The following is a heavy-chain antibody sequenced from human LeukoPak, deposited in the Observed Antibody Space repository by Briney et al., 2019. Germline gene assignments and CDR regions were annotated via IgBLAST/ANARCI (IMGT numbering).Heavy chain of an antibody. CDR2: ISSSSSYI. Sequence: PGGSLRLSCAASRFTFSSYSMNWVRQAPGKGLEWVSSISSSSSYIYYADSVKGRFTISRDNAKNSLYLQMNSLRAEDTAVYYCARDIGSSWYFDYWGQGTLVTVSS. V-gene: IGHV3-21*01. CDR1: RFTFSSYS. D-gene: IGHD6-13*01. CDR3: ARDIGSSWYFDY. J-gene: IGHJ4*02.